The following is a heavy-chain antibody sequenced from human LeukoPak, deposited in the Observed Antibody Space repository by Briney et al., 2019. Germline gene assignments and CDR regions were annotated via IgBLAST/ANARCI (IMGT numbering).Heavy chain of an antibody. CDR1: GYSISSGYY. V-gene: IGHV4-38-2*02. J-gene: IGHJ6*03. Sequence: SETLSLTCTVSGYSISSGYYWGWIRQPPGKGLEWIGSIYHSGSTYYNPSLKSRVTISVDTSKNQFSLILGSVTAADMAVYYCAREVDGHTGKYPLYTMDVWGKGTTVAVSS. CDR3: AREVDGHTGKYPLYTMDV. D-gene: IGHD1-1*01. CDR2: IYHSGST.